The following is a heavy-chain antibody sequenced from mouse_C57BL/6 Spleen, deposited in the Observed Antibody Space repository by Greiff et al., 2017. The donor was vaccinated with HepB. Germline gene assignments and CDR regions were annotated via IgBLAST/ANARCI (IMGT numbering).Heavy chain of an antibody. Sequence: VQLQQPGAELVKPGASVKLSCKASGYTFTSYWMHWVKQRPGQGLEWIGMIHPNSGSTNYNEKLKSKATLTVDKSSSPAYMQLSSLTSEDSAVYDCARAYYCGSSYVFAWLAYWGQGTLVTVSA. J-gene: IGHJ3*01. CDR1: GYTFTSYW. CDR3: ARAYYCGSSYVFAWLAY. V-gene: IGHV1-64*01. CDR2: IHPNSGST. D-gene: IGHD1-1*01.